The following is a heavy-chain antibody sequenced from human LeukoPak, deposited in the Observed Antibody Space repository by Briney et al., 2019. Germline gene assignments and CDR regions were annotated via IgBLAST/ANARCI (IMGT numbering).Heavy chain of an antibody. CDR1: GFTFRNYA. V-gene: IGHV3-23*01. CDR3: AREGIETSDFDY. Sequence: PGGSLRLSCAASGFTFRNYAMTWVRQAPGKGLEWVSAISAGGESTYYADSVKGRFTISRDNSKNTLYLQMNSLRAEDTAVYYCAREGIETSDFDYWGQGTLVTVSS. D-gene: IGHD2-21*01. J-gene: IGHJ4*02. CDR2: ISAGGEST.